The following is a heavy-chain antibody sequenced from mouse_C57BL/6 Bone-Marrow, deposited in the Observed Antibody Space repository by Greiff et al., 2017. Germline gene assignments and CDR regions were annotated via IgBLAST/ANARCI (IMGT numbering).Heavy chain of an antibody. V-gene: IGHV1-15*01. J-gene: IGHJ2*01. CDR2: IDPETGGT. D-gene: IGHD1-1*01. CDR1: GYTFTDYE. Sequence: QVQLQQSGAELVRPGASVTLSCKASGYTFTDYEMHWVKQTPVHGLEWIGTIDPETGGTAYNQKFKGKAILTVDKSSSTAYMELSSLTSEDSAVYYCTRGSYCGGSVDYWGQGTTLTVSS. CDR3: TRGSYCGGSVDY.